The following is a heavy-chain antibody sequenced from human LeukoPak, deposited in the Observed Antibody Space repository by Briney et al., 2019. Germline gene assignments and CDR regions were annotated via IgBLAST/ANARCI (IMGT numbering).Heavy chain of an antibody. CDR2: ISYDGSNK. CDR3: ARAAMTTVNAFDI. D-gene: IGHD4-17*01. Sequence: PGGSLRLSCAASGFTFSSYAMHWVRQAPGKGLEWVAVISYDGSNKYYADSVKGRFTISRDNSKNTLYLQMNSLRAEDTAVYYCARAAMTTVNAFDIWGQGTMVTVSS. V-gene: IGHV3-30*04. J-gene: IGHJ3*02. CDR1: GFTFSSYA.